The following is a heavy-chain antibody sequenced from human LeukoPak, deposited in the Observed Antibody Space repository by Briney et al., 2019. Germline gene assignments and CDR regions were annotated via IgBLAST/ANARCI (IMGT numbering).Heavy chain of an antibody. V-gene: IGHV4-59*08. CDR1: GGSISSYY. Sequence: PSETLSLTCTVSGGSISSYYCSWIRQPPGKGLEWIGYIYYSGSTNYNPSLKSRVTISVDTSKNQFSLKLSSVTAADTAVYYCAAQLGTTDYYYGMDVWGQGTTVTVSS. J-gene: IGHJ6*02. CDR2: IYYSGST. CDR3: AAQLGTTDYYYGMDV. D-gene: IGHD7-27*01.